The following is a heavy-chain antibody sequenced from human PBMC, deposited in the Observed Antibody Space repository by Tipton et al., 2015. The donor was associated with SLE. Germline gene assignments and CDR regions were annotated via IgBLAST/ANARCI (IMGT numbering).Heavy chain of an antibody. J-gene: IGHJ4*02. CDR2: INHSGST. D-gene: IGHD6-19*01. Sequence: TLSLTCAVYGGSFSGYYWSWIRQSPGRGLEWIGEINHSGSTNYNPSLKSRVTISVDTSKNQFSLKLSTVTAADTAVYFCARADIAVAGTLDHWGQGTLVTVSS. CDR3: ARADIAVAGTLDH. V-gene: IGHV4-34*01. CDR1: GGSFSGYY.